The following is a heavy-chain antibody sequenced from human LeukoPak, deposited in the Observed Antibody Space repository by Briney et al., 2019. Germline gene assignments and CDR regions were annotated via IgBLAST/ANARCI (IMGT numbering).Heavy chain of an antibody. D-gene: IGHD2-2*01. V-gene: IGHV1-2*02. CDR3: ARAQAGTSCCHFDY. J-gene: IGHJ4*02. CDR1: GYTFTAYY. Sequence: ASVTVSCKASGYTFTAYYIHWVRQAPGQGLEWMGWISPNSGGTNYAQKFQGRVTMTRDTSISAAYMELSSLRSDDTAVYFCARAQAGTSCCHFDYWGQGTLVTVSS. CDR2: ISPNSGGT.